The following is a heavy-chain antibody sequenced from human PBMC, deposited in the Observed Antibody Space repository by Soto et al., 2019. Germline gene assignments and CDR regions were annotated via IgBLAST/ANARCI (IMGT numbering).Heavy chain of an antibody. CDR1: GFTFSSYS. J-gene: IGHJ4*02. Sequence: EVQLVESGGGLVKPGGSLRLSCAASGFTFSSYSMNWVRQAPGKGLEWVSSISSSSSYIYYADSVKGRFTISRDNAKNSLYLQMNSLRAEDTAVYYCARDNTYSYDSSGYYPDYWGQGTLVTVSS. CDR2: ISSSSSYI. V-gene: IGHV3-21*01. D-gene: IGHD3-22*01. CDR3: ARDNTYSYDSSGYYPDY.